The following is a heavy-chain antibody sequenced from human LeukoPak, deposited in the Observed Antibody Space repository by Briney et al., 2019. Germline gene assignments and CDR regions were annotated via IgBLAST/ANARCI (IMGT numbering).Heavy chain of an antibody. CDR3: AKMWRVGGVTTLDY. CDR2: NYSGGTT. D-gene: IGHD3-16*01. V-gene: IGHV3-53*01. J-gene: IGHJ4*02. CDR1: GFTVSSNY. Sequence: AGGSLRLSCGASGFTVSSNYMSWVRQAPGKGLEWVSVNYSGGTTYYADSVKGRFTISRDNSKNTLYLQMNSLRAEDTAVYYCAKMWRVGGVTTLDYWGEGTLVTVGS.